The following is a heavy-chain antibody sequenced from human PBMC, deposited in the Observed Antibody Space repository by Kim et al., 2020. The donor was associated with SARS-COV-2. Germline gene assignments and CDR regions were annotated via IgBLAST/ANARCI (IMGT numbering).Heavy chain of an antibody. CDR3: ARALLWFGELWRAFDI. J-gene: IGHJ3*02. Sequence: LKSRVTISGDKSKNQFSLKLSSVTAADTAVYYCARALLWFGELWRAFDIWGQGTMVTVSS. D-gene: IGHD3-10*01. V-gene: IGHV4-4*02.